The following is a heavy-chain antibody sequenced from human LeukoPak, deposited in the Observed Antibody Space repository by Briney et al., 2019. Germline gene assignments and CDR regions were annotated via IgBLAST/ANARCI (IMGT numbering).Heavy chain of an antibody. CDR1: GDSISSGDYY. CDR3: AREYYYDSSGYYVGAFDI. D-gene: IGHD3-22*01. CDR2: IYYSGST. V-gene: IGHV4-61*08. J-gene: IGHJ3*02. Sequence: SETLSLTCTVSGDSISSGDYYWSWIRQPPGKGLEWIGYIYYSGSTNYNPSLKSRVTISVDTSKNQFSLKLSSVTAADTAVYYCAREYYYDSSGYYVGAFDIWGQGTMVTVSS.